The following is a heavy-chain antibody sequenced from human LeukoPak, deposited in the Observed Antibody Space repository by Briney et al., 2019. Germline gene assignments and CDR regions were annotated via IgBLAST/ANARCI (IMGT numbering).Heavy chain of an antibody. CDR1: GFTLSSYA. D-gene: IGHD3-22*01. Sequence: PGGSLRLSCAASGFTLSSYAMSWVRQAPGKGLEWVSAISGSGGSTYYADSVKGRFTISRDNSKNTLYLQMNSLRAEDTDVYYCAKGSLTYYYDSSGYYYFDYWGQGTLVTVSS. J-gene: IGHJ4*02. CDR3: AKGSLTYYYDSSGYYYFDY. V-gene: IGHV3-23*01. CDR2: ISGSGGST.